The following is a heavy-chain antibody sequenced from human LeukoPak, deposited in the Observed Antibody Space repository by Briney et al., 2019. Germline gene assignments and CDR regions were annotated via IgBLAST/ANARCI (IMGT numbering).Heavy chain of an antibody. Sequence: GGSLRLSCAASGFTFDDYAMHWVRQAPGKGLEGVSSISSSSSYIYYADSVKGRFTISRDNAKNSLYLQMNSLRAEDTAVYYCARAEMATKFDYWGQGTLVTVSS. CDR3: ARAEMATKFDY. CDR1: GFTFDDYA. V-gene: IGHV3-21*01. CDR2: ISSSSSYI. J-gene: IGHJ4*02. D-gene: IGHD5-24*01.